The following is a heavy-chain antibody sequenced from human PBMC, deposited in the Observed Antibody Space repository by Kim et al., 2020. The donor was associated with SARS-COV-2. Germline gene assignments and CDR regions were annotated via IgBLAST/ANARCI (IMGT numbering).Heavy chain of an antibody. Sequence: GGSLRLSCSASGFTFSSYAMSWVRQAPGKGLEWVSGITGNGGSIYYADSVKGRFTISRDSSQNTLYLQMNSLRAEDTAIYYCAKCGAFRPDYFDSWGQGTLVTVSS. D-gene: IGHD6-6*01. J-gene: IGHJ4*02. CDR2: ITGNGGSI. CDR1: GFTFSSYA. V-gene: IGHV3-23*01. CDR3: AKCGAFRPDYFDS.